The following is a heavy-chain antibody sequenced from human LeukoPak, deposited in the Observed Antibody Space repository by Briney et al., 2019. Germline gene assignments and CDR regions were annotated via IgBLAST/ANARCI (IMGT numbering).Heavy chain of an antibody. CDR3: GRDQRWGDPRIEIAAAGRLYSLDP. J-gene: IGHJ5*02. D-gene: IGHD6-13*01. CDR2: VDSSGSS. CDR1: GGSISSYY. Sequence: PSETLSLTCTVSGGSISSYYWNWIRQSAGKGLEWIGRVDSSGSSNYNPSLKSRLSMSVDTSRNQLSLKVTSVTGADTAGFYCGRDQRWGDPRIEIAAAGRLYSLDPWGQGILVTVSS. V-gene: IGHV4-4*07.